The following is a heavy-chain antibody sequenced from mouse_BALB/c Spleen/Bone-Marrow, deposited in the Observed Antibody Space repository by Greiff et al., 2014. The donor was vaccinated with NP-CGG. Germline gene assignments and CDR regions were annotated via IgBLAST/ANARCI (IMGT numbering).Heavy chain of an antibody. CDR3: ARKVWCYGIDY. Sequence: VQLEQSGPELVKPGASVSLSCTASGYTFTSYDMHWVKQKPGQGLEWIGYINPYNDGTKYNEKFKGKATLTSDKSSNTSYMQLNSLTTEDTAVYYCARKVWCYGIDYWGQGTTVTVSS. CDR1: GYTFTSYD. V-gene: IGHV1-14*01. J-gene: IGHJ4*01. D-gene: IGHD2-10*02. CDR2: INPYNDGT.